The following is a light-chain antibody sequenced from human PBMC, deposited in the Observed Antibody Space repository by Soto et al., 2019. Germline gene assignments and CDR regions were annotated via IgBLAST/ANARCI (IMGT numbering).Light chain of an antibody. Sequence: DIQLTQSPSFLSASVGDRVTISCRASQGISDYLAWYQQKPGKAPKLLIYGASTLQSGVPSRFSDSASGTEFTLTISSLQPEDFATYFCQQFNAYPLTFGGGTKLEIK. CDR2: GAS. J-gene: IGKJ4*01. V-gene: IGKV1-9*01. CDR1: QGISDY. CDR3: QQFNAYPLT.